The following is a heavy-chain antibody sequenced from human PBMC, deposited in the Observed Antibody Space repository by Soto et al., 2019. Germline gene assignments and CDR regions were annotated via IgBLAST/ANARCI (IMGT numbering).Heavy chain of an antibody. V-gene: IGHV4-34*01. J-gene: IGHJ4*02. Sequence: QVQLQQWGAGLLKPSETLSLTCAVYGGSFSGYYWSWIRQPPGKGLEWIGEMNHSGSTNSNPSLKSRVIISLDTSKNQFSLNLSSVTAADTAVYYCARRTVGGSGRGANFDYWGQGTLVTVSS. CDR2: MNHSGST. CDR3: ARRTVGGSGRGANFDY. D-gene: IGHD3-10*01. CDR1: GGSFSGYY.